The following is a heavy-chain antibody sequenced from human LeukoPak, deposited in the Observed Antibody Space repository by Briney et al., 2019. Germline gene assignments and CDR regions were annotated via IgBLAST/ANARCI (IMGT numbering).Heavy chain of an antibody. D-gene: IGHD6-13*01. Sequence: ASVTLSFTASAYTFTGYYMHWVRQAPGQGLEWMGWINPNSGDTKYAQKFQGRVTMTRDTSISTAYMELTRLRSDDSAVYYCARGETEETGTRPDAFDIWGQGTMVTVSS. CDR1: AYTFTGYY. CDR3: ARGETEETGTRPDAFDI. J-gene: IGHJ3*02. V-gene: IGHV1-2*02. CDR2: INPNSGDT.